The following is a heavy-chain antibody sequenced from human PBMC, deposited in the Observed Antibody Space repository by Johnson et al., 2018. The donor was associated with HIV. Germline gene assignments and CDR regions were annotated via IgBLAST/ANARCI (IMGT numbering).Heavy chain of an antibody. CDR1: GFTVSSNY. CDR3: ARVRFSSSFLDAFDI. CDR2: IYSGGST. J-gene: IGHJ3*02. V-gene: IGHV3-66*01. D-gene: IGHD6-13*01. Sequence: VHLVESGGGVVQPGRSLRLSCAASGFTVSSNYMSWVRQAPGKGLEWVSVIYSGGSTYYADSVKGRFTVSRDISKNTLYLQMNSLRAEDTAVYYCARVRFSSSFLDAFDIWGQGTMVTVSS.